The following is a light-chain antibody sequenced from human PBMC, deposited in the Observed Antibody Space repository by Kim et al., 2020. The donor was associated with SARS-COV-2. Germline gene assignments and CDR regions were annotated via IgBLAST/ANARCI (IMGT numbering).Light chain of an antibody. CDR1: QSVSSKY. J-gene: IGKJ1*01. CDR3: QQYQT. Sequence: ELVLTQSPGTLSLSPGERATLSCMASQSVSSKYLSWYQQKPGQAPRLLIYAASNRATGIPDRFSGGGSGTDFTLIISGLEPEDFAVYFCQQYQTFGQGTKVDIK. CDR2: AAS. V-gene: IGKV3-20*01.